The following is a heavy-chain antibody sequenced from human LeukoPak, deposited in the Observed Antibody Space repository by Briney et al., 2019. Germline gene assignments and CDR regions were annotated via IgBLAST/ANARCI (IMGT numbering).Heavy chain of an antibody. CDR3: AKDERNWNYNLASQTYD. Sequence: GRSLRLSCAASGFTFSSYGMHWVRQAPGKGLEWVAVIWYGGSNKYYADSVKGRFTISRDNSKNTLYLQMSSLRAEDTAVYCCAKDERNWNYNLASQTYDWGQGTLVTVSS. CDR2: IWYGGSNK. J-gene: IGHJ4*02. V-gene: IGHV3-33*06. D-gene: IGHD1-7*01. CDR1: GFTFSSYG.